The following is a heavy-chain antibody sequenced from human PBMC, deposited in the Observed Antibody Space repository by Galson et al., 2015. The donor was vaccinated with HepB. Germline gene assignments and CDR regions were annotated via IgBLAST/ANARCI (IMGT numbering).Heavy chain of an antibody. CDR2: VKGKIDGETT. D-gene: IGHD4-11*01. CDR3: TTYSAGRPEYFQY. J-gene: IGHJ1*01. CDR1: GLTFNNAW. V-gene: IGHV3-15*01. Sequence: SLRLSCADSGLTFNNAWVSWVRQAPGKGLEWVGRVKGKIDGETTDYAAPVKGRFIISRDDSGNTVYLQIHSLKTEDTALYYCTTYSAGRPEYFQYWGQGTLVTVSS.